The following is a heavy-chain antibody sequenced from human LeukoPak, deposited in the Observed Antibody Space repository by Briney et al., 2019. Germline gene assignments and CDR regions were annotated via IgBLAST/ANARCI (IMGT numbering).Heavy chain of an antibody. D-gene: IGHD6-13*01. J-gene: IGHJ4*02. Sequence: ASVKVFCKASGYTFTGYYMHWVRQAPGQGLEWMGWINPNSGGTNYAQKFQGRVTMTRDTSISTAYMELSRLRSDDTAVYYCARDTASAAGTDTDYWGQGTLVTVSS. V-gene: IGHV1-2*02. CDR3: ARDTASAAGTDTDY. CDR1: GYTFTGYY. CDR2: INPNSGGT.